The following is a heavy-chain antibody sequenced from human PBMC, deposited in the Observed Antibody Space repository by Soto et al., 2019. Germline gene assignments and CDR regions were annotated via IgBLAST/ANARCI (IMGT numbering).Heavy chain of an antibody. CDR2: IYPGDSDT. Sequence: EVQLVQSGTEVKKPGESLRISCKGSGYSFASQWIGWVRQMPGEGLEWMGGIYPGDSDTRYSPSFECQVTISADKSISTAYLQWNSLKASDTAMYFCASGPPSYDIGTSYYALYFDYWGQGTLVTVSS. CDR3: ASGPPSYDIGTSYYALYFDY. CDR1: GYSFASQW. D-gene: IGHD3-9*01. V-gene: IGHV5-51*01. J-gene: IGHJ4*02.